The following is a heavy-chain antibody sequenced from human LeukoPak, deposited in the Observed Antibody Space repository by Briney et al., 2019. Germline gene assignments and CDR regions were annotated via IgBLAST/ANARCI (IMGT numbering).Heavy chain of an antibody. CDR3: AKDVWAVPGYLDY. D-gene: IGHD6-19*01. CDR1: GFPFNNYA. CDR2: IGGGGGST. J-gene: IGHJ4*02. Sequence: GGSLRLSCAASGFPFNNYAVSWVRQAPGQGLEWVSAIGGGGGSTYYADSVKGRFTISKDNSKSTLYLQMHSLRAEDTAVYYCAKDVWAVPGYLDYWGQGTLVTVSS. V-gene: IGHV3-23*01.